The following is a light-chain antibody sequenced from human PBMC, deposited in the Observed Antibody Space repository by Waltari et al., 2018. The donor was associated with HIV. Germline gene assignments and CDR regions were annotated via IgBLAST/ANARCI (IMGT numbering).Light chain of an antibody. Sequence: DIQMTQFPSFVSASVGDRVTITCQASHPVNSWLTWYQQKPGKAPELLIYATSSLQSGVPSRFSGSGSGTNFTLTINSLQTEDFATYFCQQANSFPWTFGHGTKVELK. J-gene: IGKJ1*01. CDR2: ATS. CDR1: HPVNSW. V-gene: IGKV1-12*01. CDR3: QQANSFPWT.